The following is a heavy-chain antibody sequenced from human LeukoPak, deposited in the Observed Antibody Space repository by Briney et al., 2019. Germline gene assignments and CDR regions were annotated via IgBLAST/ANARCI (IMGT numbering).Heavy chain of an antibody. CDR1: GGSISSGGYY. CDR3: ARVPGEVAAAGNYFDY. J-gene: IGHJ4*02. Sequence: PSQTLSLTGTASGGSISSGGYYWSWIRQHPGKGLEWIGYIYYSGSTYYNPSLKSRVTISVDTSKNQFSLKLSSVTAADTAVYYCARVPGEVAAAGNYFDYWGQGTLVTVSS. D-gene: IGHD6-13*01. V-gene: IGHV4-31*03. CDR2: IYYSGST.